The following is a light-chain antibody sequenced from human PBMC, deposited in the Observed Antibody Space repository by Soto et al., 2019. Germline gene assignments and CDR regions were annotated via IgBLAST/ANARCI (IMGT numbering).Light chain of an antibody. J-gene: IGKJ1*01. CDR3: LQYNSFSRT. Sequence: DIEMTQSPSTLSASVADIFTITCRASQSINSWLAWYQQKAGKAPKLLIYKASTLESGVPSRFSGSGSGTEFTLTISSLQPDDFATYYCLQYNSFSRTFGQGTKVDIK. V-gene: IGKV1-5*03. CDR1: QSINSW. CDR2: KAS.